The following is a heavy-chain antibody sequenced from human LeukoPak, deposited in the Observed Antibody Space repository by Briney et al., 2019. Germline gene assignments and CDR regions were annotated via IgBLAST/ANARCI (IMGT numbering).Heavy chain of an antibody. V-gene: IGHV3-30-3*01. CDR1: GFTFSSYA. J-gene: IGHJ4*02. Sequence: GGSLRLSCAASGFTFSSYAMHWVRQAPGKGLEWVAVISYDGSNKYYADSVKGRFTISRDNSKNTLYLQMNSLRAEDTAVYYCARPGLAVAGPYYFDYWGQGTLVTVSS. D-gene: IGHD6-19*01. CDR2: ISYDGSNK. CDR3: ARPGLAVAGPYYFDY.